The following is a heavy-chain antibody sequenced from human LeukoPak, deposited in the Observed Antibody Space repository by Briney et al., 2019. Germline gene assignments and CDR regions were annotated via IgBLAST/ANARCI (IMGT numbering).Heavy chain of an antibody. CDR3: ARDHCTGGVCYDAFDI. V-gene: IGHV3-48*02. CDR1: GFTFSSYS. Sequence: GGSLRLSCAASGFTFSSYSMNWVRQAPGKGLEWVSYISSSSSTIYYADSVKGRFTITRDNAKNSLYLQMNSLRDEDTAVYYRARDHCTGGVCYDAFDIWGQGTMVTVSS. D-gene: IGHD2-8*02. CDR2: ISSSSSTI. J-gene: IGHJ3*02.